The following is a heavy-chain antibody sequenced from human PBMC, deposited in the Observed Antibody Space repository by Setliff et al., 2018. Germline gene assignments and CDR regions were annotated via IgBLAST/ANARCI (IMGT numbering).Heavy chain of an antibody. CDR2: IIPIFGTA. J-gene: IGHJ6*03. V-gene: IGHV1-69*13. CDR1: GGTFSSYA. CDR3: ARGRHPPWSGYPYYYMDV. Sequence: SVKVSCKASGGTFSSYAITWVRQAPGQGLEWMGGIIPIFGTAKYAQKFQGRVTITADQSTRTAYMELSSLRSEDTAVYYCARGRHPPWSGYPYYYMDVWGKGTTVTVSS. D-gene: IGHD3-3*01.